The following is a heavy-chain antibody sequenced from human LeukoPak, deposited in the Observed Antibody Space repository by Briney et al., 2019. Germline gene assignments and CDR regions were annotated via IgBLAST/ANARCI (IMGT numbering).Heavy chain of an antibody. D-gene: IGHD4-17*01. V-gene: IGHV4-39*07. CDR3: ARAPRYGDYSDAFDI. CDR2: IYNSGST. J-gene: IGHJ3*02. CDR1: GGSISSSSDY. Sequence: SETLSLTCTVSGGSISSSSDYWGWIRQPPGKGLEWIGNIYNSGSTDYNPSLKSRVTISVDTSKNQFSLKLTSVTAADTAVFFCARAPRYGDYSDAFDIWGQGTMVTVSS.